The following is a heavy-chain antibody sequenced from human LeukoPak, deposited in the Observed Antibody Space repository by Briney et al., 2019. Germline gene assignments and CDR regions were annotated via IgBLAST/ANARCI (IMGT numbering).Heavy chain of an antibody. CDR3: ARAQPDYYYMDV. Sequence: ASVKVSCKASGYTFTSYDINWVRQAPGQGLEWMGWMNPNSGNTGYAQKFQGRVTMTRNTSISTAYMELSSLRSEDTAVYYCARAQPDYYYMDVWGKGTTVTISS. V-gene: IGHV1-8*01. J-gene: IGHJ6*03. CDR1: GYTFTSYD. CDR2: MNPNSGNT.